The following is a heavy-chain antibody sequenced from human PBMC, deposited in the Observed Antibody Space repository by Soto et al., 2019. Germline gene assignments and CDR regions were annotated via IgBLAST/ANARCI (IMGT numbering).Heavy chain of an antibody. Sequence: QVQLVQSGAEVKKPGASVKVSCKASGYTFTSYGISWVRQAPGQGLEWMGWISAYNGNTKYAQKLQGRVTMTTDTATSTADMVLRSLRSADAAVYYCARGYCSGGSCYSGYYYYYMDVWGKGTTVTVSS. CDR1: GYTFTSYG. D-gene: IGHD2-15*01. CDR3: ARGYCSGGSCYSGYYYYYMDV. V-gene: IGHV1-18*01. J-gene: IGHJ6*03. CDR2: ISAYNGNT.